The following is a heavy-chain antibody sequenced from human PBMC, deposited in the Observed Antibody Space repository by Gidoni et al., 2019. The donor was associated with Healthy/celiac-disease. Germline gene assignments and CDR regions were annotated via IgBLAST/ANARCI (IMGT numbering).Heavy chain of an antibody. J-gene: IGHJ6*02. CDR2: IYSCGST. Sequence: EVQLVGSGGGLVQPGGSLRLSCAASGFTVIGNNMSWVRQAPGKGLGGVSVIYSCGSTYYADSVKGRFTISRDNSKNTLYLQMNSLRAEDTAVYYCAREGVGNWNYGYYYGMDVWGQGTTVTVSS. CDR3: AREGVGNWNYGYYYGMDV. V-gene: IGHV3-66*03. CDR1: GFTVIGNN. D-gene: IGHD1-7*01.